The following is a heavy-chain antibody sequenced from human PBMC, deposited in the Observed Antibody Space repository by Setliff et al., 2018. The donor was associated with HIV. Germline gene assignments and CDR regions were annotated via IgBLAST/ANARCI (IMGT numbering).Heavy chain of an antibody. V-gene: IGHV3-49*04. D-gene: IGHD3-3*01. CDR3: VRGVQFMEWLE. CDR2: IRSKEYGGTT. Sequence: GGSLRLSCTVSGFTFTKSAMNWVRQAPGKGLEWVGYIRSKEYGGTTEYAASVKGRFVISKDDSKSIVYLQMNSLKTEDTAVYYCVRGVQFMEWLEGGQGTLVTVSS. CDR1: GFTFTKSA. J-gene: IGHJ4*02.